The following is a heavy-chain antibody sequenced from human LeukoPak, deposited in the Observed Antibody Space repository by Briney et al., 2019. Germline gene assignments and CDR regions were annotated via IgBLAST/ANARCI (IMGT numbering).Heavy chain of an antibody. Sequence: GGSLRLSCAASGFTFSSYWMHWVRQGPGKGLEWVSRINSDGSSTRYADSVKGRFSISRDNAKNTLYLEMNSLRAEDTAVYYCARAGTYYHDSSGYTDYYYYMDVWGKGTTVTISS. CDR2: INSDGSST. V-gene: IGHV3-74*01. J-gene: IGHJ6*03. D-gene: IGHD3-22*01. CDR3: ARAGTYYHDSSGYTDYYYYMDV. CDR1: GFTFSSYW.